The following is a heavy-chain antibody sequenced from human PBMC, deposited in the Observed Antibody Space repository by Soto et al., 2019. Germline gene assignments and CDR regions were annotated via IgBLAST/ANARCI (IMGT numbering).Heavy chain of an antibody. CDR1: GDSISSNSHY. J-gene: IGHJ4*02. D-gene: IGHD2-8*02. CDR2: INHSGST. Sequence: PSETLSLTCTVSGDSISSNSHYWGWIRQPPGTGLEWIGEINHSGSTNYNPSLRSRVTISVDTSKNQFSLKLTSVTAADTAVYYCARDKPTGIFDYWGQGTLVTVSS. CDR3: ARDKPTGIFDY. V-gene: IGHV4-39*07.